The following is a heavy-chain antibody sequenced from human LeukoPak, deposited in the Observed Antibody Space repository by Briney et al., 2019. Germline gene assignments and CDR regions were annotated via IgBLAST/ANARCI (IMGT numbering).Heavy chain of an antibody. CDR3: ARDRELLWFGGRGHGFDP. Sequence: SETLSLTCTVSGGSLSSYYWSWIRQPAGKGLEWIGRIYTSGSTNYNPSLKSRVTMSVDTSKNQFSLKLSSVTAADTAVYYCARDRELLWFGGRGHGFDPWGQGTLVTVSS. CDR1: GGSLSSYY. J-gene: IGHJ5*02. V-gene: IGHV4-4*07. CDR2: IYTSGST. D-gene: IGHD3-10*01.